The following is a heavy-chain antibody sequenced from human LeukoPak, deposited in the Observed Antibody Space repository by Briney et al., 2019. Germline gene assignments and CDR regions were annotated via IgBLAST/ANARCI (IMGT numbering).Heavy chain of an antibody. J-gene: IGHJ4*02. Sequence: PGGSLRLSCAASGFTFSSYEMNWVRQAPGKGLEWVSYISSSGSTIYYADSVKGRFTISRDNSKNTLYLQMNSLRAEDTAVYYCAKDSSVYYHDSRNLDYWGQGTLVTVSS. D-gene: IGHD3-22*01. CDR2: ISSSGSTI. CDR1: GFTFSSYE. V-gene: IGHV3-48*03. CDR3: AKDSSVYYHDSRNLDY.